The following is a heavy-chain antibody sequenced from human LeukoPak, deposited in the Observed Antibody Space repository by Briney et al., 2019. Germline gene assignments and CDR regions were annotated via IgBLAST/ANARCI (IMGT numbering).Heavy chain of an antibody. CDR2: INRDGSTT. J-gene: IGHJ4*02. CDR1: GFTFSNYW. CDR3: ARDKRSGESSEIDY. V-gene: IGHV3-74*03. D-gene: IGHD3-10*01. Sequence: GGSLRLSCAASGFTFSNYWVHWVRQAPGKGLVWVSRINRDGSTTKYVDSVKGRFTVSRDNAKNTLNLQMNSLRAEDTAVYYCARDKRSGESSEIDYWGQGTLVTVSS.